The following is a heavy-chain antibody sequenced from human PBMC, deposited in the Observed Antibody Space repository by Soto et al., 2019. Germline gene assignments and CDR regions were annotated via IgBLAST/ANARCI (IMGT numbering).Heavy chain of an antibody. V-gene: IGHV2-5*02. CDR3: AHRNSDSSGWYGFVDY. Sequence: QSTLKESGPTLVKPTQTLTLTCTFSGFSLSTSGVGVGWIRQPPGKALEWLALIYWDDDKRYSPSLKSRLTITKDTPKNQVVLTMTNMDPVDTATYYCAHRNSDSSGWYGFVDYWGQGTLVTVSS. CDR2: IYWDDDK. J-gene: IGHJ4*02. D-gene: IGHD6-19*01. CDR1: GFSLSTSGVG.